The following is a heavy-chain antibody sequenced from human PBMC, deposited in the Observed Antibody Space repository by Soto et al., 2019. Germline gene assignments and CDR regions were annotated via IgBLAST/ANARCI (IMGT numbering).Heavy chain of an antibody. CDR1: GYTFTTYD. CDR3: ARRKERSGPIYFVY. J-gene: IGHJ4*02. D-gene: IGHD6-25*01. V-gene: IGHV1-8*01. Sequence: QVQLVQSGAEVKKPGASVKISCKASGYTFTTYDINWVRQATGQGLEWMGWMNPNNGKTGYAQKFQGRGTMTRDTSISTVYLELISVRSEDTAVYYCARRKERSGPIYFVYWGQGTLVTVSS. CDR2: MNPNNGKT.